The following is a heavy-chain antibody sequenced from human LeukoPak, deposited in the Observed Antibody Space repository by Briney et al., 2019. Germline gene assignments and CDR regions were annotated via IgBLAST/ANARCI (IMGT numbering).Heavy chain of an antibody. V-gene: IGHV1-18*04. J-gene: IGHJ4*02. Sequence: EASVKVSCKASGYTFTSYGISWVRQAPGQGLEWMGWISAYNGNTNYAQKLQGRVTMTTDTSTSTAYMELRSLRSDDTAVYYRARVSTSCYEFDYWGQGTLVTVSS. CDR2: ISAYNGNT. D-gene: IGHD2-2*01. CDR1: GYTFTSYG. CDR3: ARVSTSCYEFDY.